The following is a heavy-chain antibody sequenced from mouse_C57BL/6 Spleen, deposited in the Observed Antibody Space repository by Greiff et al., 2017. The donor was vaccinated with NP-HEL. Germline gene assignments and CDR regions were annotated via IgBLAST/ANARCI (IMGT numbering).Heavy chain of an antibody. CDR2: IDPENGDT. J-gene: IGHJ4*01. CDR3: TLDPSYAMDY. Sequence: VQLQQSGAELVRPGASVKLSCTASGFNIKDDYMHWVKQRPEQGLEWIGWIDPENGDTEYASKFQGKATITADTSSNTAYLQLSSLTSEDTAVYYCTLDPSYAMDYWGQGTSVTVSS. V-gene: IGHV14-4*01. CDR1: GFNIKDDY.